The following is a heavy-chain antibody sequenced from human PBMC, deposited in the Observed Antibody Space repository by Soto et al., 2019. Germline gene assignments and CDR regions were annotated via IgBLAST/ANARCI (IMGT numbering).Heavy chain of an antibody. Sequence: QVQLQQWGAGLLKPSETLSLTCTVYGGSFSDYFWTWIRQSPGKGLEWIGDVNHRGSTSYSPSLNSRVTISLDTSKNQFSLSLTSVTAADTAVYYCARILVGAFDFWGQGALVTVSS. CDR1: GGSFSDYF. CDR2: VNHRGST. J-gene: IGHJ4*02. CDR3: ARILVGAFDF. V-gene: IGHV4-34*01. D-gene: IGHD3-22*01.